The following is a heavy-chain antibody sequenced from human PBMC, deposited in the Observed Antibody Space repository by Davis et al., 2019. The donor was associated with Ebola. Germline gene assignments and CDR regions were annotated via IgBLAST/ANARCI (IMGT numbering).Heavy chain of an antibody. CDR2: ISYGGST. Sequence: PGGSLRLSCSVSGGSISTGNYYWTWIRQPPGEGLEWIGTISYGGSTYYNPSLQSRVTISVDTSKNQASLNLSSVTAADTAVYYCAREVWGSTFPDYWGQGTLVTVSS. CDR3: AREVWGSTFPDY. CDR1: GGSISTGNYY. D-gene: IGHD7-27*01. J-gene: IGHJ4*02. V-gene: IGHV4-39*02.